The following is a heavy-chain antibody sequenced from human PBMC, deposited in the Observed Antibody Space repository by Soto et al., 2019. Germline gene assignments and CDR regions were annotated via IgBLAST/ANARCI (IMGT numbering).Heavy chain of an antibody. CDR1: GYTFTKFW. V-gene: IGHV5-51*01. Sequence: PGESLKISCKGSGYTFTKFWIGWVRQMPGKGPELMGIIYPGDSDTRYNPSFQGQVTISADKSINTASLQWSSLKASDTAMYYCAIYTSLIRPFDYWGQGTLVTVSS. J-gene: IGHJ4*02. CDR3: AIYTSLIRPFDY. D-gene: IGHD2-2*02. CDR2: IYPGDSDT.